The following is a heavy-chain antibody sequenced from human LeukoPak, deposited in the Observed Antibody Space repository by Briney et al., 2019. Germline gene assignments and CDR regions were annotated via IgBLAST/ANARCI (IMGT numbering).Heavy chain of an antibody. CDR3: ARGPYCSSTSCSPTGTRFWFDP. V-gene: IGHV4-34*01. J-gene: IGHJ5*02. CDR1: GGSFSGYY. CDR2: INHSGST. Sequence: SETLSLTCAVYGGSFSGYYWSWIRQPPGKGLEWIGEINHSGSTNYNPSLKSRVTISVDTSKNQFSLKLSSVTAADTAVYYCARGPYCSSTSCSPTGTRFWFDPWGQGTLVTVSS. D-gene: IGHD2-2*01.